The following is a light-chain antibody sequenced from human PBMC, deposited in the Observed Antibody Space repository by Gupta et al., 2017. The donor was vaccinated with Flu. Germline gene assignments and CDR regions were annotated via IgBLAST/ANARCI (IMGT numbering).Light chain of an antibody. CDR3: QQRYSTPIT. V-gene: IGKV1-39*01. CDR1: QSISSY. Sequence: DIQMTQSPSSLSASVGDRVTITCRASQSISSYLNWYQQKPGKAPKLLIYAASSLQSGVPSRFSGSGSGTXFTLTIXSLQPEDFATYYCQQRYSTPITFGXGTKVEIK. CDR2: AAS. J-gene: IGKJ4*01.